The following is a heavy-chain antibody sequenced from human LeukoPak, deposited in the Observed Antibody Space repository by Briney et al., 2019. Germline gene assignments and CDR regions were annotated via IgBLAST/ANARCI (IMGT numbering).Heavy chain of an antibody. D-gene: IGHD6-6*01. V-gene: IGHV1-46*01. CDR2: INPSGGST. Sequence: GASVKVSCKASGYTFTSYYMHWVRQAPGQGLEWMGIINPSGGSTSYAQKFQGRVTMTRDTSTSTVYMELSSLRSEDTAVYYCARELEPRYIYSSSTFDYWGQGTLVTVSS. CDR1: GYTFTSYY. J-gene: IGHJ4*02. CDR3: ARELEPRYIYSSSTFDY.